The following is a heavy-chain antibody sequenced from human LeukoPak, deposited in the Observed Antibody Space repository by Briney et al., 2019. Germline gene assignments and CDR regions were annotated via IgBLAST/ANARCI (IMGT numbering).Heavy chain of an antibody. CDR3: GREGSPSAWDY. V-gene: IGHV3-7*03. Sequence: GGSLSLSCAASGFTFNSYWMTWVRQAPGKGLEWVANIKQDGRDKHYMGSVKGRFIISRDNAKNSLYLQMNSLRAEDTAVYYCGREGSPSAWDYWGQGTLVTVSS. J-gene: IGHJ4*02. CDR1: GFTFNSYW. D-gene: IGHD6-19*01. CDR2: IKQDGRDK.